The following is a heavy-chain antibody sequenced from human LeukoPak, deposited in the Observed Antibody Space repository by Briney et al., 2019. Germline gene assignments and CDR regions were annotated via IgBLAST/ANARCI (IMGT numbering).Heavy chain of an antibody. Sequence: GGSLRLSCAAPGFTFEDYGMSWVRQAPGKGLEWVSGINWNGGSTGYADSVKGRFTISRDNAKNSLYLQMNSLRAEDTALYYCAAGYDSSGYYHQTYYYYMDVWGKGTTVTVSS. CDR3: AAGYDSSGYYHQTYYYYMDV. J-gene: IGHJ6*03. CDR2: INWNGGST. D-gene: IGHD3-22*01. V-gene: IGHV3-20*04. CDR1: GFTFEDYG.